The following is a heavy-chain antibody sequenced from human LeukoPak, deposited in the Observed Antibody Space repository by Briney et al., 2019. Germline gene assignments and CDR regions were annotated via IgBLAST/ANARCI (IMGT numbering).Heavy chain of an antibody. V-gene: IGHV4-59*08. CDR1: GGSISGYY. D-gene: IGHD1-26*01. CDR2: IYHSGST. CDR3: ARLGDSGSYVDY. Sequence: SETLSLTCSVSGGSISGYYWSWIRQPPGKGLEWIGYIYHSGSTNYNPSLKSRVTISVDTSKNQFSLKLSSVTAADTAVYYCARLGDSGSYVDYWGQGTLVTVSS. J-gene: IGHJ4*02.